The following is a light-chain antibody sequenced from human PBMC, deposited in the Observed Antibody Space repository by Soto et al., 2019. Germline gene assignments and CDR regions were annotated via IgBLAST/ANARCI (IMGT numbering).Light chain of an antibody. CDR2: KAS. J-gene: IGKJ2*03. Sequence: DIQMTQSPSTLSAAAGDRVTITCRASQGISSWLAWYQQKPGKAPNLLIYKASSLQSGVPSRFSGSGSGTEFTLTISSLQPDDFATYYCQQYSAYPYSFGQGTKLEIK. CDR1: QGISSW. CDR3: QQYSAYPYS. V-gene: IGKV1-5*03.